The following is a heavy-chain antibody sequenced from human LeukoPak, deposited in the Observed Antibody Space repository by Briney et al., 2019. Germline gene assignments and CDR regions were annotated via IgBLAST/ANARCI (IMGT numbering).Heavy chain of an antibody. V-gene: IGHV1-18*01. J-gene: IGHJ6*02. Sequence: VASVTVSCKASGYTFTSYGISWVRQAPGQGLEWMGWISAYNGNTNYAQKLQGRVTMTTDTSTSTAYMELRSLRSDDTAVYYCARDGETLHSPYDFWSGYYYGMDVWGQGTTVTVSS. CDR3: ARDGETLHSPYDFWSGYYYGMDV. CDR1: GYTFTSYG. D-gene: IGHD3-3*01. CDR2: ISAYNGNT.